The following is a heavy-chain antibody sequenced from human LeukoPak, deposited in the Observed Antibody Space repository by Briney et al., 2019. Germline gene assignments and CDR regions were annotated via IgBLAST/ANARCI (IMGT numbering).Heavy chain of an antibody. D-gene: IGHD4-17*01. CDR1: GGSIRSYY. V-gene: IGHV4-59*01. CDR3: ARDPSYYGNGMDV. Sequence: SETLSLTCTGSGGSIRSYYWSWIRQPPGKGLEWIGYIYYSGSTDYNPSLKSRVTMSVDTSKNQFSLKLSSVTAADTAVYYCARDPSYYGNGMDVWGQGTTVIVSS. CDR2: IYYSGST. J-gene: IGHJ6*02.